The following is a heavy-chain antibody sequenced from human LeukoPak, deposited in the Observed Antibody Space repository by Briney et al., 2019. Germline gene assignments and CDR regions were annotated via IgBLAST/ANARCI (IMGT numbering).Heavy chain of an antibody. J-gene: IGHJ4*02. CDR3: ARDRPAQFGYEPYYFDY. CDR2: ISSSGSTI. Sequence: GGSLRLSCAASGFTFSDYYMTWIRQAPGKGLEWVSYISSSGSTIFHADSVKGRITISRDNAENSLFLQMNSLRAEDTAVYYCARDRPAQFGYEPYYFDYWGQGTLVTVSS. D-gene: IGHD5-12*01. V-gene: IGHV3-11*04. CDR1: GFTFSDYY.